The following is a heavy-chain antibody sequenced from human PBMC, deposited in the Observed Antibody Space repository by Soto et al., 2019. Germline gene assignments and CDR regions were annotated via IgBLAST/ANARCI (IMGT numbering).Heavy chain of an antibody. J-gene: IGHJ6*02. D-gene: IGHD5-12*01. CDR1: GFTFSSYA. CDR2: ISYDGSNK. V-gene: IGHV3-30-3*01. Sequence: GGCLRLSCAASGFTFSSYAMHWVRQAPGKGLEWVAVISYDGSNKYYADSVKGRFTISRDNSKNTLYLQMNSLRAEDTAVYYCARDLDGYAAYYYYGMDVWGQGTTVTVSS. CDR3: ARDLDGYAAYYYYGMDV.